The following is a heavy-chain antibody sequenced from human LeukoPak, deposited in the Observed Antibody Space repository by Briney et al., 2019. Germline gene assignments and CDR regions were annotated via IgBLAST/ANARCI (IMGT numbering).Heavy chain of an antibody. CDR3: ARRGYYYYGMDV. CDR1: GYSFSSYW. J-gene: IGHJ6*02. V-gene: IGHV5-10-1*01. Sequence: GESLEISCKGSGYSFSSYWIGWVRQMPGKGLEWMGRIDPSDSYTNYSPSFQGHVTISADKSISTAYLQWTSLKSSDSAMYYCARRGYYYYGMDVWGQGTTVTVSS. D-gene: IGHD3-10*01. CDR2: IDPSDSYT.